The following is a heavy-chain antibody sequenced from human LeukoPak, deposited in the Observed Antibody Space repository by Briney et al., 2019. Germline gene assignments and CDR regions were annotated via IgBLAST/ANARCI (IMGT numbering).Heavy chain of an antibody. V-gene: IGHV3-53*01. J-gene: IGHJ3*02. CDR2: IYSDGST. Sequence: GGSLRLSCAASGFTVSNNYMSWVRQAPGKGLEWVSVIYSDGSTYFADSVKGRFTISRDNPKNTLYLQMNSLRAEDTAVYYCARDVPYSGSPYAFDIWGQGTMVTVSS. D-gene: IGHD1-26*01. CDR1: GFTVSNNY. CDR3: ARDVPYSGSPYAFDI.